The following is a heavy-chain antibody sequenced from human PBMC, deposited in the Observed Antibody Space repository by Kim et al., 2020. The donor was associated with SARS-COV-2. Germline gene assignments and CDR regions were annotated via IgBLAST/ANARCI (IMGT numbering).Heavy chain of an antibody. V-gene: IGHV3-21*01. CDR1: GFTFSSYS. Sequence: GGSLRLSCAASGFTFSSYSMNWVRQAPGKGLEWVSSISSSSSYIYYADSVKGRFTISRDNAKNSLYLQMNSLRAEDTAVYYCARDRGGDIVALYGMDVWGQGTTVTVSS. J-gene: IGHJ6*02. CDR2: ISSSSSYI. D-gene: IGHD2-15*01. CDR3: ARDRGGDIVALYGMDV.